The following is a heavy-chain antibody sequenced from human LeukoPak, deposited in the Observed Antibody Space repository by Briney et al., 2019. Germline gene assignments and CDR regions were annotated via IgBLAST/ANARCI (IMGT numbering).Heavy chain of an antibody. D-gene: IGHD2-15*01. CDR1: SGSISSYY. CDR3: ARHYCGGGNRYYFDY. Sequence: PSETLSLTCTVSSGSISSYYWSWIRQPPGKGLEWIGYIHYSGSTNYNPSLKSRVTISVDTSKNQFSLKLSSVTAADTAIYYCARHYCGGGNRYYFDYWGQGTLVTVSS. V-gene: IGHV4-59*01. J-gene: IGHJ4*02. CDR2: IHYSGST.